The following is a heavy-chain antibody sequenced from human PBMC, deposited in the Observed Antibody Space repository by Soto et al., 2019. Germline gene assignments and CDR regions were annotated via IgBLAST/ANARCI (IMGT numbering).Heavy chain of an antibody. V-gene: IGHV4-59*08. Sequence: QVQLQESGPGLVRPSETLSLTCTVSSDSISSYYWIWIRQSPGKGLEWIGYTDYSGNTNYNPSLKSRVTISGDTSKNQVSLRLSSVTAADTAVYYCARAVGDPLYYLDSWGQGTLVTVSS. D-gene: IGHD6-19*01. CDR3: ARAVGDPLYYLDS. J-gene: IGHJ4*02. CDR2: TDYSGNT. CDR1: SDSISSYY.